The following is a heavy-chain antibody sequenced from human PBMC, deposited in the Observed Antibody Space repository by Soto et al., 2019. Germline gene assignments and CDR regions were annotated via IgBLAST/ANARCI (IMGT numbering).Heavy chain of an antibody. D-gene: IGHD3-22*01. CDR3: ARGVYDSNGYSYP. Sequence: PGGSLRLSCAASGFNFSSYEMNWVRQAPGKGLEWISYISSSGKRIYYADSVKGRFTISRDNPKNSLYLQMNSLRAEDTAVYYCARGVYDSNGYSYPWGQGTLVTVSS. CDR2: ISSSGKRI. J-gene: IGHJ5*02. CDR1: GFNFSSYE. V-gene: IGHV3-48*03.